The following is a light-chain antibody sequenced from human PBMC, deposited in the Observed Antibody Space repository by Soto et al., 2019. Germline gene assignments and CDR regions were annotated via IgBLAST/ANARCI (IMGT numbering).Light chain of an antibody. V-gene: IGLV2-8*01. Sequence: QSALTQPPSASGSPGQSVTISCTGTSSDVGGYNFVSWYQHHPRKAPKLMIYEVSKRPSGVPDRFSGSKSANTASLTVSGLQAEDEADYYCSSYAGSNRFVVFGGGTQLTVL. CDR2: EVS. J-gene: IGLJ7*01. CDR1: SSDVGGYNF. CDR3: SSYAGSNRFVV.